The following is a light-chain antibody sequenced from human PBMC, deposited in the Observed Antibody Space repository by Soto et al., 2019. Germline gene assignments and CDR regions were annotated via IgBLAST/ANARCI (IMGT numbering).Light chain of an antibody. CDR1: RTVNNY. Sequence: EIVLTQSPATLSLSPGERATLSCRASRTVNNYLAWYQQKPGQAPRPLIYDAFIRAAGIPARFSGRGSGTDFTLTISNLEPEDFAVYFCQQRSDWPPITFGQGTRVELK. CDR2: DAF. CDR3: QQRSDWPPIT. J-gene: IGKJ5*01. V-gene: IGKV3-11*01.